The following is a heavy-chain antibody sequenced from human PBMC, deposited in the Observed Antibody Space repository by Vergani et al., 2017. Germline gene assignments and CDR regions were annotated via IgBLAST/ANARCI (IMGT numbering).Heavy chain of an antibody. Sequence: QVQLQESGPGLVKPSETLTLTCDVSDSSIMTNPYWGWFRRSPGKGLEWIGCIHHSGDTHYNSSLKSRVSISIVSSSKFSLTLTSVTAADTAVYYCARDNKQLRPRAFDLWGQGTMVTVSS. CDR1: DSSIMTNPY. V-gene: IGHV4-38-2*02. CDR2: IHHSGDT. J-gene: IGHJ3*01. D-gene: IGHD4-23*01. CDR3: ARDNKQLRPRAFDL.